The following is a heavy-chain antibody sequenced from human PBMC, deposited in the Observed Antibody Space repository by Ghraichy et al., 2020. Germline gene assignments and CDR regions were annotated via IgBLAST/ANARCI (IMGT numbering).Heavy chain of an antibody. J-gene: IGHJ6*02. CDR1: GGSFSGYY. V-gene: IGHV4-34*01. D-gene: IGHD6-13*01. CDR3: ARANPFRYSSSLYYYYGMDV. Sequence: SETLSLTCAVYGGSFSGYYWSWIRQPPGKGLEWIGEINHSGSTNYNPSLKSRVTISVDTSKNQFSLKLSSVTAADTAVYYCARANPFRYSSSLYYYYGMDVWGQGTTVTVSS. CDR2: INHSGST.